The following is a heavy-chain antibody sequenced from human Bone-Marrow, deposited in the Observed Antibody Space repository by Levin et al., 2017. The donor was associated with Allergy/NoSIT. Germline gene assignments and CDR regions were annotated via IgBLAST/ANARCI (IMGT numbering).Heavy chain of an antibody. CDR2: IYYSGST. V-gene: IGHV4-39*01. J-gene: IGHJ2*01. D-gene: IGHD3-10*01. CDR1: GGSISSSSYY. CDR3: ARHLFSGSNFIYWYFDL. Sequence: GSLRLSCTVSGGSISSSSYYWGWIRQPPGKGLEWIGSIYYSGSTYYNPSLKSRVTISVDTSKNQFSLKLSSVTAADTAVYYCARHLFSGSNFIYWYFDLWGRGTLVTVSS.